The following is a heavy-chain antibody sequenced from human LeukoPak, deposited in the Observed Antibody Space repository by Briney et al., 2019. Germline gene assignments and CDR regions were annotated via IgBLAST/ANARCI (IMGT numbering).Heavy chain of an antibody. J-gene: IGHJ6*03. CDR2: TNHSGST. D-gene: IGHD3-9*01. CDR1: GGSFSGYY. Sequence: SETLSLTCAVYGGSFSGYYWSWIRQPPGKGLEWIGETNHSGSTNYNPSLKSRVTISVDTSKNQFSLKLSSVTAADTAVCYCARGVLRYFSDYYMDVWGKGTTVTVSS. V-gene: IGHV4-34*01. CDR3: ARGVLRYFSDYYMDV.